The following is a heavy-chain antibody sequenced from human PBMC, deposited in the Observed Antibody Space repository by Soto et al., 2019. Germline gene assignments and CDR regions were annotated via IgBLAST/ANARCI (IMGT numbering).Heavy chain of an antibody. D-gene: IGHD2-15*01. CDR2: INHSGST. CDR1: GGSFSGYY. J-gene: IGHJ6*02. CDR3: ARGRVVVAATYYYYYYGMDV. V-gene: IGHV4-34*01. Sequence: QVQLQQWGAGLLKPSETLSLTCAVYGGSFSGYYWSWIRQPPGKGLEWIGEINHSGSTNYNPSLKSRVTISVDTSKNKFSLKLSSVTAADTAVYPCARGRVVVAATYYYYYYGMDVWGQGTTVTVSS.